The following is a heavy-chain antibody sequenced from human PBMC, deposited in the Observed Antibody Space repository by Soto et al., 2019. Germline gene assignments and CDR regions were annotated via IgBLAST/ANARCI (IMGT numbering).Heavy chain of an antibody. CDR2: IIPIFGTA. Sequence: ASVKVSCKASGGTFSSYAISWVRQAPGQGLEWMGGIIPIFGTANYAQKFQGRVTITADESTSTAYMELSSLRSEDTAVYYCARGAAAGTGWFDPWGQGTLVTVSS. D-gene: IGHD6-13*01. V-gene: IGHV1-69*13. CDR1: GGTFSSYA. J-gene: IGHJ5*02. CDR3: ARGAAAGTGWFDP.